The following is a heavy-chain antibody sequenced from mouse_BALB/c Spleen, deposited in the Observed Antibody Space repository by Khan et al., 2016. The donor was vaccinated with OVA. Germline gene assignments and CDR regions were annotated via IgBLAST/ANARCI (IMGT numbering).Heavy chain of an antibody. CDR1: GYTFSTYW. Sequence: QVQLQQSGAELAKPGASVKMSCKASGYTFSTYWIHWVKQRPGQGLEWIGYINPSSGYTYYNQRFNDKATLTADKSSGTAYMQVSSLTAEDSAVYYCARERIDYWGQGTTLTVSS. J-gene: IGHJ2*01. CDR2: INPSSGYT. V-gene: IGHV1-7*01. CDR3: ARERIDY.